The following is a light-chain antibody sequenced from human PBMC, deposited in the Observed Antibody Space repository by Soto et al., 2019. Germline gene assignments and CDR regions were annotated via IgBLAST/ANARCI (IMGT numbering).Light chain of an antibody. CDR3: CSFAGTYTI. CDR2: DVT. V-gene: IGLV2-11*01. J-gene: IGLJ2*01. CDR1: SSDVGGYSH. Sequence: QSALTQLRSVSGSPGQSVTISCTGSSSDVGGYSHVSWFQQHPGKAPKLMIYDVTKRPSGVPDRFSGSKSGNTASLTISGLQAEDESDYYCCSFAGTYTIFGGGTKLTVL.